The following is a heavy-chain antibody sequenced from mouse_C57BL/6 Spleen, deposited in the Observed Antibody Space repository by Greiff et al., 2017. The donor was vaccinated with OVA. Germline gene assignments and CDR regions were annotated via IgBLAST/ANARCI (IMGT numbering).Heavy chain of an antibody. V-gene: IGHV7-3*01. CDR3: ARYLITTVVAHWYFDV. J-gene: IGHJ1*03. CDR1: GFTFTDYY. Sequence: EVHLVESGGGLVQPGGSLSLSCAASGFTFTDYYMSWVRQPPGKALEWLGFIRNKANGYTTEYSASVKGRFTISRDNSQSILYLQMNALRAEDSATYYCARYLITTVVAHWYFDVWGTGTTVTVSS. D-gene: IGHD1-1*01. CDR2: IRNKANGYTT.